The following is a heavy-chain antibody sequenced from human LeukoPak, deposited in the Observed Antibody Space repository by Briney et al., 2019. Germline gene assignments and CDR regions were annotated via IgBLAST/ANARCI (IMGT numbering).Heavy chain of an antibody. CDR3: ARGDTAGVDV. Sequence: ASVKVSCKASGYSFSIYDINWVRRATGQGLEWMGWVSPKSGGTRYAQKFQGRVTMTRDTSLRTAYMELSSLTSEDTAVYYCARGDTAGVDVWGQGTTVTVSS. V-gene: IGHV1-8*01. CDR1: GYSFSIYD. CDR2: VSPKSGGT. J-gene: IGHJ6*02.